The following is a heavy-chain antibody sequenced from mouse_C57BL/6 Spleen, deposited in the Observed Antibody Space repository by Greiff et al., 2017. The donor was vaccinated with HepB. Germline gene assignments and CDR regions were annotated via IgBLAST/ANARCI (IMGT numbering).Heavy chain of an antibody. D-gene: IGHD1-1*01. J-gene: IGHJ1*03. Sequence: QVQLQQSGPELVKPGASVKLSCKASGYTFTSYDINWVKQRPGQGLEWIGWIYPRDGSTKYNEKFKGKATLTVDTSSSTAYMELHSLTSEDSAVYFCARSRAFYYYGSSWYFDVWGTGTTVTVSS. CDR1: GYTFTSYD. CDR3: ARSRAFYYYGSSWYFDV. CDR2: IYPRDGST. V-gene: IGHV1-85*01.